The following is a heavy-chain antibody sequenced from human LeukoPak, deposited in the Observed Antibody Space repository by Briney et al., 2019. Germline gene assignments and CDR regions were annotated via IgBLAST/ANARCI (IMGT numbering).Heavy chain of an antibody. Sequence: GGSLRLSCAASGFTFSSYAMSWVRQAPGKGLEWVSAISGSGGNAYYADSVKGRFTISRDKSKNTLFLQMNSLRAEDTAVYYCAKMSYGVYSDVDFWGQGTLVTVSS. J-gene: IGHJ4*02. CDR1: GFTFSSYA. CDR2: ISGSGGNA. V-gene: IGHV3-23*01. D-gene: IGHD2-8*01. CDR3: AKMSYGVYSDVDF.